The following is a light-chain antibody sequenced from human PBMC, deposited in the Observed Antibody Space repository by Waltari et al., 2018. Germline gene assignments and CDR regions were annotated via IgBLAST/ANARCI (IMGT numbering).Light chain of an antibody. CDR3: QQRTDWPPLT. CDR2: DAS. J-gene: IGKJ4*01. Sequence: EIVLTQSPSTLSFSPGEIATPSCRACQSVGTYLAWYQKKPGQAPRLLISDASYRASGIPARFSGSGSGTDFTLTISSLEPEDFAIYYCQQRTDWPPLTFGGGTKVEIK. CDR1: QSVGTY. V-gene: IGKV3-11*01.